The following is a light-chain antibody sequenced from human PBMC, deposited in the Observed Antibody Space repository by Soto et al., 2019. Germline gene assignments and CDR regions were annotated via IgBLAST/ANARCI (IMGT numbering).Light chain of an antibody. CDR3: ASYTSSSTSVI. Sequence: QSALTQPASGSGTPGQSITISCTGSNSDIGIYDFVSWYQHHPGKAPKLIVSEVSHRPSGVSNRFSGSKSGNTASLTISGLQYEDEADYYCASYTSSSTSVIFGRGTKLTVL. J-gene: IGLJ2*01. CDR1: NSDIGIYDF. CDR2: EVS. V-gene: IGLV2-14*01.